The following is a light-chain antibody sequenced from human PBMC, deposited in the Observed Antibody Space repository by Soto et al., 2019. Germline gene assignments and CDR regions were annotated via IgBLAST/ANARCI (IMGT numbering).Light chain of an antibody. J-gene: IGKJ5*01. CDR2: AAS. CDR1: QSVSSSF. V-gene: IGKV3-20*01. CDR3: QKYGDSSIT. Sequence: EIVLTQSAGTLSLSPGERATLSCRASQSVSSSFLAWYQQRPGQAPRLPIYAASNTATGIPDRFSGSGSGTDFALTISRLEPEDFAVYYCQKYGDSSITFGQGTRRRL.